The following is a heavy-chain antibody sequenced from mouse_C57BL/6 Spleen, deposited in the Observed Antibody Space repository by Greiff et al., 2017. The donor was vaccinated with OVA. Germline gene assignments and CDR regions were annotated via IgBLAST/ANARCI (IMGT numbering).Heavy chain of an antibody. Sequence: VQLQQSGAELVRPGTSVKVSCKASGYAFTNYLIEWVKQRPGQGLEWIGVINPGSGGTNYNEKFKGKATLTADKSSSTAYMQLSSLTSEDSAVYFGAKEDDYDPFDYWGQGTTLTVFS. CDR1: GYAFTNYL. D-gene: IGHD2-4*01. J-gene: IGHJ2*01. V-gene: IGHV1-54*01. CDR2: INPGSGGT. CDR3: AKEDDYDPFDY.